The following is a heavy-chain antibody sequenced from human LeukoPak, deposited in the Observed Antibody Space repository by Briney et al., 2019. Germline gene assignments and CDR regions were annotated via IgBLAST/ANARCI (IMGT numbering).Heavy chain of an antibody. V-gene: IGHV3-23*01. CDR2: ISASGGST. CDR1: GFTFSSHA. Sequence: GGSLRLSCAASGFTFSSHAMSWVRQAPGKGLEWVSGISASGGSTHYADSVKGRFTISRDNSKSTLYLQMNSLRAEDTAVVYCAKSTFSVAATGDFDYWGQGTLVTISS. D-gene: IGHD1-26*01. J-gene: IGHJ4*02. CDR3: AKSTFSVAATGDFDY.